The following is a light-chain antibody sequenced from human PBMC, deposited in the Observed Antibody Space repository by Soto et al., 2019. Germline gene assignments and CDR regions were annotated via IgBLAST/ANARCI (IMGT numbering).Light chain of an antibody. J-gene: IGLJ1*01. Sequence: QSVLTQPASVSGSPGQSITISCTGTSSDVGNYNLVSWYQQHPGKAPKLMIYEVSKWPSGVSNRFSGSKSGNTASLTISGLQAEDEADYYCCSYAGSRIPLIFGTGTKLTVL. CDR3: CSYAGSRIPLI. CDR1: SSDVGNYNL. V-gene: IGLV2-23*02. CDR2: EVS.